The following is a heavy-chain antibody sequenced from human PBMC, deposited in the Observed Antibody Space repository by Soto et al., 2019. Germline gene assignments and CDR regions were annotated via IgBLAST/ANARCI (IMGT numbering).Heavy chain of an antibody. Sequence: PGGSLRLSCAASGFTFISYGMTWVRQAPGKGLEWVSGITTTGRNTYYAESVKGRFTISRDNSKNVVYLQMNSLRAEDTAVHYCARGAAAAGTDWFDAWGQGTLVIVSS. CDR3: ARGAAAAGTDWFDA. CDR2: ITTTGRNT. CDR1: GFTFISYG. D-gene: IGHD6-13*01. V-gene: IGHV3-23*01. J-gene: IGHJ5*02.